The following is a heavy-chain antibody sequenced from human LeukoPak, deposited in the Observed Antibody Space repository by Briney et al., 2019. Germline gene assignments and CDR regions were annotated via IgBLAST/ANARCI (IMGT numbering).Heavy chain of an antibody. D-gene: IGHD6-13*01. Sequence: GESLKISCKGSGYSFTSYWIGWVRQMPGKGLEWMGIIYPGDSDTRYSPSFQGQVTISADKSISTAYLQWSSLKASDTAMYYCARSLSSSWYGGSAFDIWGQGTMVTVSS. CDR2: IYPGDSDT. J-gene: IGHJ3*02. CDR3: ARSLSSSWYGGSAFDI. V-gene: IGHV5-51*01. CDR1: GYSFTSYW.